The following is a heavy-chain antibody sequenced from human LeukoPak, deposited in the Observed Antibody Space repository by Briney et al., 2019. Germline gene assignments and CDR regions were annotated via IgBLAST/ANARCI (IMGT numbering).Heavy chain of an antibody. V-gene: IGHV3-48*03. Sequence: GGSLGLSCAASGFTFSSYEMNWARQAPGKGLEWVSYISSSGRMIYYADSVKGRFTISRDNAKNSLHLQMNSLRAEDTAVYYCAREATALDDSFYIWGQGTVVTVSS. J-gene: IGHJ3*02. D-gene: IGHD1-1*01. CDR2: ISSSGRMI. CDR3: AREATALDDSFYI. CDR1: GFTFSSYE.